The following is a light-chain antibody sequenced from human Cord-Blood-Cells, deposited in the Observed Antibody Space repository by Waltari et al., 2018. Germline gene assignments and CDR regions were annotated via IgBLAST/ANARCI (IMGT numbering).Light chain of an antibody. CDR1: KSIRSY. J-gene: IGKJ1*01. CDR2: AAS. V-gene: IGKV1-39*01. Sequence: DIQMTQSPSSLSASVGDRVTITCRASKSIRSYLNWYQQKPGKAPKLLIYAASSLQSGVPSRFSGSGSGTEFTLTVSSLQTEDFATYYWPQSYCTWTFGQGTKVEIK. CDR3: PQSYCTWT.